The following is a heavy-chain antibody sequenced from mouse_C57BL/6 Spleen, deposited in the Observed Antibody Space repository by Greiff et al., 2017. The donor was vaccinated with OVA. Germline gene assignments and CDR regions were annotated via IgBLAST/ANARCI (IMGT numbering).Heavy chain of an antibody. J-gene: IGHJ4*01. V-gene: IGHV1-69*01. Sequence: VQLQQPGAELVMPGASVKLSCKASGYTFTSYWMHWVKQRPGQGLEWIGEIDPSDSYTNYNQKFKGKSTLTVDKSSSTAYMQLSSLTSEDSAVYYCARKLHYAMDYWGQGTSVTVSS. CDR3: ARKLHYAMDY. CDR2: IDPSDSYT. CDR1: GYTFTSYW. D-gene: IGHD1-1*01.